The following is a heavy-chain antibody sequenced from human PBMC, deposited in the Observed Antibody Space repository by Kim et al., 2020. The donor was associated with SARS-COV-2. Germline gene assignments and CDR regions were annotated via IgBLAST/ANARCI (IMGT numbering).Heavy chain of an antibody. CDR1: GFTFSSYA. CDR2: ITCSGDTT. J-gene: IGHJ5*02. Sequence: GGSLRLSCAASGFTFSSYAMSWVRQAPGKGLEWVSGITCSGDTTYYADSVKGRFTISRDNSRNTLYLQMNSPRAEDTAVYYCAKAGCSCTSCYGGGNWFDPWGQGTLVTVSS. V-gene: IGHV3-23*01. D-gene: IGHD2-2*01. CDR3: AKAGCSCTSCYGGGNWFDP.